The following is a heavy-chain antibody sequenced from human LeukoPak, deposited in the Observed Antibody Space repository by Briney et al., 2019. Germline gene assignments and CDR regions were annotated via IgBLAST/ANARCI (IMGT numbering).Heavy chain of an antibody. Sequence: QTGGSLRLSCAASGFTFSSYWMHWVRHAPGKGLVWVSHISSDIISRYYADSVSGRFTISRDNAKNSLYLQMNSLRDEDTAVYYCARDAGERPRGLWSSGRGYYGMDVWGQGTTVTVSS. D-gene: IGHD3-10*01. CDR3: ARDAGERPRGLWSSGRGYYGMDV. CDR2: ISSDIISR. CDR1: GFTFSSYW. V-gene: IGHV3-48*02. J-gene: IGHJ6*02.